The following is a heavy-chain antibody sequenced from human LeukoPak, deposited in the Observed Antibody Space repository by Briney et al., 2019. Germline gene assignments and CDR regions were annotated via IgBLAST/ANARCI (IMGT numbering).Heavy chain of an antibody. CDR2: ISAYNGNT. Sequence: ASVKVSCKASGYTFTSYGISWVRQAPGQGLEWMGWISAYNGNTNYAQKLQGRVTMTTDTSTSTAYMELRSLRSDDTAVYYCARDRGGQQLVLQWFDPWGQGTLVTVSS. D-gene: IGHD6-13*01. V-gene: IGHV1-18*01. CDR3: ARDRGGQQLVLQWFDP. J-gene: IGHJ5*02. CDR1: GYTFTSYG.